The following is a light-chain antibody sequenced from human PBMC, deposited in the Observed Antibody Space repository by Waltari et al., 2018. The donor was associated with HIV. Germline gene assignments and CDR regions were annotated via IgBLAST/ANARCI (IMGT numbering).Light chain of an antibody. CDR2: KDS. J-gene: IGLJ3*02. Sequence: SYELTQPPSVSVSPGQTARITCSGDALPKQYAYWYQQKPGQAPGLVIYKDSERPSGIPGRFFGSSSGTTVTFTISGVQAEDEADYYCQSADSSGTPWVFGGGTKLTVL. V-gene: IGLV3-25*03. CDR3: QSADSSGTPWV. CDR1: ALPKQY.